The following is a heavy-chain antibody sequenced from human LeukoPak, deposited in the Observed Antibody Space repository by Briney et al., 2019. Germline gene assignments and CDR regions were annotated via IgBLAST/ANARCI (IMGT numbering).Heavy chain of an antibody. CDR1: GGSVSSGSYY. CDR3: ARGIFYYYGSSGYYHFDY. V-gene: IGHV4-61*01. D-gene: IGHD3-22*01. CDR2: IYYSGGT. Sequence: SETLSVTCTVSGGSVSSGSYYWSWIRQPPGKTLEWIGHIYYSGGTNYNPSLKSRVTISVDPSRNQFSLKLTSVTAADTAVYYCARGIFYYYGSSGYYHFDYWGQGTLVTVSS. J-gene: IGHJ4*02.